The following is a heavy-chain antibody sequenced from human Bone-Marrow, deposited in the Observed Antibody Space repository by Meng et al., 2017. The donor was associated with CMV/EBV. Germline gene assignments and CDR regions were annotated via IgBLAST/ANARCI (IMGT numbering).Heavy chain of an antibody. D-gene: IGHD3-10*01. Sequence: SETLSLTCAVYGGSFSGYYWSWIRQPPGKGLEWIGEINHSGSTNYNPSLKSQVTISVDTSKNPFSRKLGPVTAADTAVYYCARIRRLGVRGAADYWGQGTLVTVSS. V-gene: IGHV4-34*01. CDR2: INHSGST. CDR1: GGSFSGYY. CDR3: ARIRRLGVRGAADY. J-gene: IGHJ4*02.